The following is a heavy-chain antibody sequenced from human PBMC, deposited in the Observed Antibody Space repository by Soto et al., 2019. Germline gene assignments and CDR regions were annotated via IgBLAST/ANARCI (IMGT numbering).Heavy chain of an antibody. CDR3: ARGGCSSTSCYFYFDY. CDR2: IYTSGAS. Sequence: QVQLQESGPGLVKPSETLSLTCTVSGGSISSYYWTWIRQPAGKGLEWIGRIYTSGASNYNPSLMGRVTMSVDTSKNQFSLKLSSVTAADTAVYYCARGGCSSTSCYFYFDYWGQGTLVTVSS. D-gene: IGHD2-2*01. J-gene: IGHJ4*02. V-gene: IGHV4-4*07. CDR1: GGSISSYY.